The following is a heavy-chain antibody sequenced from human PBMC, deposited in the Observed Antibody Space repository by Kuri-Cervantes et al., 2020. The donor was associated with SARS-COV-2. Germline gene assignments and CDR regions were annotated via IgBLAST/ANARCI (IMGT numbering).Heavy chain of an antibody. J-gene: IGHJ6*03. D-gene: IGHD2-21*01. CDR1: GFTFSTSS. CDR3: ARVAGEGPIYYYYMDV. V-gene: IGHV3-21*01. Sequence: GGSLRLSCVASGFTFSTSSMNWVRQAPGKALEWVSSISGSGSYIYYADSVKGRFTISKESGENSLYLHMNSLRGDDTAVYYCARVAGEGPIYYYYMDVWGKGTTVTVSS. CDR2: ISGSGSYI.